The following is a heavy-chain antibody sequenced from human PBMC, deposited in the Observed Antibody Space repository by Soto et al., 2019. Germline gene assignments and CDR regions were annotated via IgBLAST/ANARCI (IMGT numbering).Heavy chain of an antibody. J-gene: IGHJ4*02. D-gene: IGHD6-13*01. CDR2: IYYSGST. CDR3: ASHEQQPVPFDY. Sequence: QVQLQESGPGLVKPSETLSLTCTVSGGSISSYYWSWIRQPPGKGLEWIGYIYYSGSTNYNPSLKSRVTISVDTSKNQFSLKLSSVTAADTAVYYCASHEQQPVPFDYWGQGTLVTVSS. V-gene: IGHV4-59*08. CDR1: GGSISSYY.